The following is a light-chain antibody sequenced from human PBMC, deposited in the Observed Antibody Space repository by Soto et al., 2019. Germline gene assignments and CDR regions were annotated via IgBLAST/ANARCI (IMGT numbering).Light chain of an antibody. CDR3: QQYSEWPLT. J-gene: IGKJ4*01. CDR1: QRVSSK. Sequence: EIVMTQSPATLSVSPGERATLSCRASQRVSSKLAWFQQQPGRAPRLLSYATSARATGIPARFSGSGSGTEFTLTISSLQSEDFAVYYCQQYSEWPLTFGGGTRVEIK. V-gene: IGKV3-15*01. CDR2: ATS.